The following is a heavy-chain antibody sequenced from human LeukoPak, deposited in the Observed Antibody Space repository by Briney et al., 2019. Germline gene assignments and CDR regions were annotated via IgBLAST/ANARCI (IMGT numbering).Heavy chain of an antibody. Sequence: GGSLILSCAASGFTFSSYAMSWVRQAPGKGLEWVSAISGSGGSTYYADSVKGRFTISRDNSKNTLYLQMNSLRAEDTAVYYCAKAPGPAAFSYYGMDVWGQGTTVTVSS. D-gene: IGHD2-2*01. CDR1: GFTFSSYA. CDR3: AKAPGPAAFSYYGMDV. V-gene: IGHV3-23*01. J-gene: IGHJ6*02. CDR2: ISGSGGST.